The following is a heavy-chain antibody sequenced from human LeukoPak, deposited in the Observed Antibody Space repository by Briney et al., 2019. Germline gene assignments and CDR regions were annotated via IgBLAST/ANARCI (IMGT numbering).Heavy chain of an antibody. CDR2: INHSGST. Sequence: PSEALSLTCAVYGGSFSGYYWSWIRQPPGKGLEWIGEINHSGSTNYNPSLKSRVTIPVDTSKNQFSLKLSSVTAADTAVYYCAREARKYYYGSGSYYDYWGQGTLVTVSS. CDR1: GGSFSGYY. CDR3: AREARKYYYGSGSYYDY. J-gene: IGHJ4*02. V-gene: IGHV4-34*01. D-gene: IGHD3-10*01.